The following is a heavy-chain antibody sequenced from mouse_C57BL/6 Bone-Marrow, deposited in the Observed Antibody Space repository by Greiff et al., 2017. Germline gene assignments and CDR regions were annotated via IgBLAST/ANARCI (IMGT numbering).Heavy chain of an antibody. Sequence: EVKLVESGAGLVKPGGSLKLSCAASGFTFSSYAMSWVRQTPEKRLEWVAYISSGGAYIYYADTVKGRFTIYRDNARNTLYLQMSNLKSEDTAMYYCTRDRDDVWFAYWGQGTLVTVSA. V-gene: IGHV5-9-1*02. D-gene: IGHD2-14*01. CDR2: ISSGGAYI. CDR1: GFTFSSYA. J-gene: IGHJ3*01. CDR3: TRDRDDVWFAY.